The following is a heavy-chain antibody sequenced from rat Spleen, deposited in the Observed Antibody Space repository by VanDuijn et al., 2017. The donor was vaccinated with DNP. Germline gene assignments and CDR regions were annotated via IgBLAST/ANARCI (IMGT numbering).Heavy chain of an antibody. J-gene: IGHJ2*01. CDR2: IIYDDSTT. D-gene: IGHD1-1*01. CDR3: ARRWWGVHFDY. Sequence: EVQLVESGGGLVQPGRSLKLSCAASGFTFSDYNMAWVRQAPKKGLEWVATIIYDDSTTHYRDSVKGRFTIARDNEKSTLYLQMDGLGSEDTATYYCARRWWGVHFDYWGQGVMVTVSS. V-gene: IGHV5-7*01. CDR1: GFTFSDYN.